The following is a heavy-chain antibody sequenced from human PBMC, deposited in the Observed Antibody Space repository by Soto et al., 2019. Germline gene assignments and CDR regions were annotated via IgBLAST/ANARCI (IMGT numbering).Heavy chain of an antibody. CDR1: GFTFSSHS. Sequence: PGGSLRLACVVSGFTFSSHSMSWVRQAPGKGLEWVSSISTSGSGTYHADSVKGRFAISRDNSKNTLFLQMNSLRAEDSAEYYCTRGSSDLGYWGQGTLVTVSS. J-gene: IGHJ4*02. V-gene: IGHV3-23*01. CDR2: ISTSGSGT. CDR3: TRGSSDLGY.